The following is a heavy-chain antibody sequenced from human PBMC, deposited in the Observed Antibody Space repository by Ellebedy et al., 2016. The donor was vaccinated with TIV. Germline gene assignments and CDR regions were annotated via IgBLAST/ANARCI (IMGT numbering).Heavy chain of an antibody. CDR3: ARHFLYATFDY. Sequence: MPSETLSPTCTVSGGSIRRYYWSWIRQPPGKGLEWIGYVYTSGTTNYNTSLQSRVTISGDTSKTQFSLKLSSVTAADTAVYYGARHFLYATFDYWGQGILVTVSS. V-gene: IGHV4-59*08. CDR2: VYTSGTT. J-gene: IGHJ4*02. D-gene: IGHD2-8*01. CDR1: GGSIRRYY.